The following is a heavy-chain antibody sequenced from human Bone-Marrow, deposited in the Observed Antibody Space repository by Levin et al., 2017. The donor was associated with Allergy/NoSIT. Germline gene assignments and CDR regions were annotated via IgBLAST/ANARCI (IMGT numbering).Heavy chain of an antibody. CDR3: ARDSSGFLFDY. V-gene: IGHV3-30*04. CDR2: ISYDGSNK. Sequence: GESLKISCAASGFTFSSYAMHWVRQAPGKGLEWVAVISYDGSNKYYADSVKGRFTISRDNSKNTLYLQMNSLRAEDTAVYYCARDSSGFLFDYWGQGTLVTVSS. D-gene: IGHD6-19*01. CDR1: GFTFSSYA. J-gene: IGHJ4*02.